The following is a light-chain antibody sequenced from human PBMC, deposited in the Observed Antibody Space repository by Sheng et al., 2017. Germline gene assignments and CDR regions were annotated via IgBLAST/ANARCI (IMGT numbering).Light chain of an antibody. CDR3: QQYNEWPMST. J-gene: IGKJ2*01. V-gene: IGKV3D-15*01. Sequence: ETVMTQSPATLSVSPGERATLSCRASQTISSYLAWYQHKPGQAPRLLIYEASNRASGVPARFSGSGFGTDFTLTISSLQSEDFAVYYCQQYNEWPMSTFGQGTKLDI. CDR1: QTISSY. CDR2: EAS.